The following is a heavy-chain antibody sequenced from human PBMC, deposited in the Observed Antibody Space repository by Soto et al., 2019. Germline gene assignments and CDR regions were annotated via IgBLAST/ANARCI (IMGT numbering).Heavy chain of an antibody. CDR1: GFTFSSYG. V-gene: IGHV3-30*18. D-gene: IGHD3-3*01. CDR2: ISYDGSNK. Sequence: GGSLRLSCAASGFTFSSYGMHWVRQAPGKGLEWVAVISYDGSNKYYADFVKGRFTISRDNSKNTLYLQMNSLRAEDTAVYYCAKDRAIFGVVITPNWFDPWGQGTLVTVSS. J-gene: IGHJ5*02. CDR3: AKDRAIFGVVITPNWFDP.